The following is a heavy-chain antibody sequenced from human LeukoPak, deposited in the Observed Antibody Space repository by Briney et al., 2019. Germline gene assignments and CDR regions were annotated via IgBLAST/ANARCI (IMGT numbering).Heavy chain of an antibody. D-gene: IGHD3-16*01. V-gene: IGHV1-2*04. CDR3: ARDRGPQWWGSFDY. CDR1: GYTFTDYY. J-gene: IGHJ4*02. Sequence: ASVKVSCKASGYTFTDYYIHLVRQVPGQGLEWMGWINPNTGGTNLAQKFQGWVTMTRDTSIGTAYLELSRLTSDDTAVYYCARDRGPQWWGSFDYWGQGTLVTVS. CDR2: INPNTGGT.